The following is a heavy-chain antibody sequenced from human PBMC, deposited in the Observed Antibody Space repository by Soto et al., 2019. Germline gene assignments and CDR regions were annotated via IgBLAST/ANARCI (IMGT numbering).Heavy chain of an antibody. J-gene: IGHJ4*02. V-gene: IGHV4-59*01. Sequence: PSETLSLTCTVSGGSISSYYWSWIRQPPGKGLEWIGYIYYSGSTNYNPSLKSRVTISVDTSKNQFSLKLSSVTAADTAVYYCARVGTMVRGVNLFDYWGQGTLVTVSS. CDR3: ARVGTMVRGVNLFDY. CDR1: GGSISSYY. D-gene: IGHD3-10*01. CDR2: IYYSGST.